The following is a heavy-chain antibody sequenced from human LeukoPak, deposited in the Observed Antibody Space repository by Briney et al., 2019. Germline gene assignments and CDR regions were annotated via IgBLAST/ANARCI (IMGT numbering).Heavy chain of an antibody. CDR3: ARGTDSGTSTRGGAFEI. D-gene: IGHD1-26*01. Sequence: GGSLRLSCAASGFTFSNYEMNWVRQAPGKGLEWVSYIGSSGSVIYYTDSVKGRFTISRDNAKNSLYLQMNSLRVEETAIYYCARGTDSGTSTRGGAFEIWGQGTMVTVSS. CDR1: GFTFSNYE. V-gene: IGHV3-48*03. J-gene: IGHJ3*02. CDR2: IGSSGSVI.